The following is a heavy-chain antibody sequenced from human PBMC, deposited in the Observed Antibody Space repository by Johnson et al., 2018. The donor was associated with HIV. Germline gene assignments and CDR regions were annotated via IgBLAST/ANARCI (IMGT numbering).Heavy chain of an antibody. CDR1: GFTFSSYG. J-gene: IGHJ3*02. CDR2: IRYDGSNK. V-gene: IGHV3-30*02. D-gene: IGHD1-26*01. CDR3: AKGRLVGATTYDAFDI. Sequence: QVQLVESGGGVVQPGGSLRLSCAASGFTFSSYGMHWVRQAPGKGLECVAFIRYDGSNKYYADSVKGRFTISRDNSKNTLYLKMNSLRAEDTAVYYCAKGRLVGATTYDAFDIWGQGTMVTVSS.